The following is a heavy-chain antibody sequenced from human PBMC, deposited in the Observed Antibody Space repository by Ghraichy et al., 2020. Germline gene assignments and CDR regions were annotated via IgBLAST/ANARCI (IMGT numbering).Heavy chain of an antibody. D-gene: IGHD1-7*01. J-gene: IGHJ4*02. CDR2: FNHSGST. CDR3: ASPSKNWNYWYFDY. CDR1: VGSFSGYY. V-gene: IGHV4-34*01. Sequence: SETLSLTCAVYVGSFSGYYWSWIRQPPGKGLEWIGEFNHSGSTNYNPSLKSRVTISVDTSKNQFSLKLSSVTAADTAVYYCASPSKNWNYWYFDYWGQGTVVTVSS.